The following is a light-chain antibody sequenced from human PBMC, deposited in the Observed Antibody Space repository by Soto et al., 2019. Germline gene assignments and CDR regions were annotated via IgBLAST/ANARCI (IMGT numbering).Light chain of an antibody. V-gene: IGKV1-6*01. CDR3: LQDFSYPRT. CDR2: GAS. Sequence: AVQLTQSPSSLSESVGDRVTITCWASQGIRTDLGWYQQSPGKAPKVLIFGASTLQSGVPSRFSGSGSGTDFTLTISSLQPEDSATYYCLQDFSYPRTFGQGTKVEIK. J-gene: IGKJ1*01. CDR1: QGIRTD.